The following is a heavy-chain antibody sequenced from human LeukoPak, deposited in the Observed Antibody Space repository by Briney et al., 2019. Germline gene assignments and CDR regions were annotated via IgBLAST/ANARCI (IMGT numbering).Heavy chain of an antibody. CDR3: ARVSRYSSGWYGYFDY. J-gene: IGHJ4*02. V-gene: IGHV4-39*07. D-gene: IGHD6-19*01. Sequence: SETLSLTCTVSGGSISSSSYFWGWIRQPPGKGLEWIGTIYYSGTTYYNPSLKSRVTISVDTSKNQFSLKLSSVTAADTAVYYCARVSRYSSGWYGYFDYWGQGTLVTVSS. CDR1: GGSISSSSYF. CDR2: IYYSGTT.